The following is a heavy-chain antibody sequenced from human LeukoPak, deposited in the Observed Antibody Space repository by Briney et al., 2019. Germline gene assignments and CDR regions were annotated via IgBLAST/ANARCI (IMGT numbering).Heavy chain of an antibody. V-gene: IGHV3-48*01. D-gene: IGHD2-2*01. CDR1: GFTFSSYS. CDR3: ARGVVPAAGGY. J-gene: IGHJ4*02. CDR2: ISSSSTI. Sequence: GGSLRLSCAASGFTFSSYSMNWVRQAPGKGLEWVSYISSSSTIYYADSVKGRFTISRDNAKNSLYLQMNSLRAEDTAVYYCARGVVPAAGGYWGQGTLVTVSS.